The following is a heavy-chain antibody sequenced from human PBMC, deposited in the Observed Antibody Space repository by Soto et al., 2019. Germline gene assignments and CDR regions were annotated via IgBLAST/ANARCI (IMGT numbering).Heavy chain of an antibody. CDR3: ARGPRYCRGGSCSITGDAYDI. J-gene: IGHJ3*02. Sequence: EVQLVESGGGLVQPGGSLRLSCTASGFIVSDTYVNWVRQAPGKGLEWVSVISNRGDTHYADSVRGRFSLSRDISDNTMHLQMNNLRVEDTAVDYCARGPRYCRGGSCSITGDAYDIWGQGTMVTVSS. CDR2: ISNRGDT. V-gene: IGHV3-66*01. CDR1: GFIVSDTY. D-gene: IGHD2-15*01.